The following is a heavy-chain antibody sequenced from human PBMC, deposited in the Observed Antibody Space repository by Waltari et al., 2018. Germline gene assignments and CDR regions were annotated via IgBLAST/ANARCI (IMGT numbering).Heavy chain of an antibody. CDR3: AKDKGLSVWHDILTGPYGGYGMDV. V-gene: IGHV3-23*01. CDR2: ISGSGGST. D-gene: IGHD3-9*01. Sequence: EVQLLESGGGLVQPGGSLRLSCAASGFTFSRYALSWVPQAPGKGPGWVSVISGSGGSTYYADSGKGRFTISRDNSKNTLYLQRNSLRAEDTAVYYCAKDKGLSVWHDILTGPYGGYGMDVWGQGTTVTVSS. CDR1: GFTFSRYA. J-gene: IGHJ6*02.